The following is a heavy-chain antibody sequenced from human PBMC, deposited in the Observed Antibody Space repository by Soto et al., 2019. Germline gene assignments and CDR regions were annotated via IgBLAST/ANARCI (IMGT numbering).Heavy chain of an antibody. CDR3: ARREREQFVLLLSSGGDAFDI. CDR1: GYSFTSYW. J-gene: IGHJ3*02. CDR2: IYPGDSDT. D-gene: IGHD6-6*01. V-gene: IGHV5-51*01. Sequence: LGESLKISCEGSGYSFTSYWIGWVRQMPGKGLEWMGIIYPGDSDTRYSPSFQGQVTISADKSISTAYLQWSSLKASDTAMYYCARREREQFVLLLSSGGDAFDIWGQGTMVTVSS.